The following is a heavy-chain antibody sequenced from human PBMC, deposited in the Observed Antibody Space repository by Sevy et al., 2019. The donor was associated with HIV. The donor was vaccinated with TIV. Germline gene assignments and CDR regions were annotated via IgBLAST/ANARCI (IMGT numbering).Heavy chain of an antibody. CDR2: ISNSSSHI. D-gene: IGHD6-13*01. CDR1: GLRFSNYN. V-gene: IGHV3-21*01. J-gene: IGHJ6*02. CDR3: ASEKEQLVLWPYYGMDV. Sequence: GGSLRLSCVASGLRFSNYNMNWVRQAPGQGLEWVACISNSSSHIYYVDSVKGRFTISRDNAKNSLYLQMNSLRAEDTAVYYCASEKEQLVLWPYYGMDVWGQGTTVTVSS.